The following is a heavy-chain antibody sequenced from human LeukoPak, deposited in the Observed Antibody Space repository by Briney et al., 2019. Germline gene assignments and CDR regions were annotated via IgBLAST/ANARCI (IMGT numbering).Heavy chain of an antibody. CDR1: GGSVSSYY. V-gene: IGHV4-59*08. J-gene: IGHJ4*02. Sequence: PSETLSLTCTVSGGSVSSYYWSWIRQPPGKGLEWIGYLYYSGSTNYNPSLKSRVTISVDTSKNQFSLKLSSVTAADTAVYYCARGPYSSGAFDYWGQGTLVTVSS. D-gene: IGHD6-19*01. CDR2: LYYSGST. CDR3: ARGPYSSGAFDY.